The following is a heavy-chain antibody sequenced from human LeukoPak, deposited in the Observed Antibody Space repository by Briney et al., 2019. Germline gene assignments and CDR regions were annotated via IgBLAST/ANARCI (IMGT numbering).Heavy chain of an antibody. J-gene: IGHJ3*02. D-gene: IGHD1-1*01. V-gene: IGHV3-23*01. CDR1: GFSFRDYP. CDR2: ISAGADVI. CDR3: AKSLLTTATGTGRAFDI. Sequence: GGSLRLSCEAAGFSFRDYPMGWVRRASGKRLEWVSGISAGADVIFYADPVKGRITISGDNSKNTLYLQMNSLRAEDSAEYYCAKSLLTTATGTGRAFDIWGQGTMVTVSA.